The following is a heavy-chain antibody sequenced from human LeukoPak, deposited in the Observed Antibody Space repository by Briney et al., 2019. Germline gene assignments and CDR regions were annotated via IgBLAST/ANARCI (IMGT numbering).Heavy chain of an antibody. CDR3: ARRKAAAGTLPDY. CDR1: GGSISSGSFY. CDR2: INHSGST. Sequence: PSETLSLTCTVSGGSISSGSFYWSWIRQPPGKGLEWIGEINHSGSTNYNPSLKSRVTISVDTSKNQFSLKLSSVTAADTAVYYCARRKAAAGTLPDYWGQGTLVTVSS. D-gene: IGHD6-13*01. J-gene: IGHJ4*02. V-gene: IGHV4-39*07.